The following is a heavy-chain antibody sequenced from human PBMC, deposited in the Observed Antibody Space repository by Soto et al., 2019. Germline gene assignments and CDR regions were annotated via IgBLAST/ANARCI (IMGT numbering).Heavy chain of an antibody. CDR2: IHYTGST. Sequence: PSETLSLTCAVSGCSISGYCWSWIRQPPGKALECIAYIHYTGSTDYTPSLKNRVTISVDTSKNQFSLRLSSVTAADTAVYYCASGRWLQLINYWGQGALVTVSS. J-gene: IGHJ4*02. CDR3: ASGRWLQLINY. D-gene: IGHD5-12*01. V-gene: IGHV4-59*01. CDR1: GCSISGYC.